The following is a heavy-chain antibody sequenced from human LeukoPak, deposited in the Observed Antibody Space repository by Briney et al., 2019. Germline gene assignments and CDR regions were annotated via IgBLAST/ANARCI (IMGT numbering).Heavy chain of an antibody. CDR1: GGSFSGYY. Sequence: SETLSLTCAVYGGSFSGYYWSWIRQPPGKGLEWIGEINHSGSTNYNPSLKSRVTISVDTPKNQFSLKLSSVTAADTAVYYCARGAAPYHCSGGSCYSYYYYYMDVWGKGTTVTVSS. CDR2: INHSGST. J-gene: IGHJ6*03. V-gene: IGHV4-34*01. D-gene: IGHD2-15*01. CDR3: ARGAAPYHCSGGSCYSYYYYYMDV.